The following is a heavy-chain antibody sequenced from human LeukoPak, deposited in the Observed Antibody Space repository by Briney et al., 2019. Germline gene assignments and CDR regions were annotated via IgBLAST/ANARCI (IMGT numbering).Heavy chain of an antibody. Sequence: ASVKVSCKASEYTFSGHDINWVRQAAGQGLEWMGWMNPNNGHTGYAQQFRGRVTMTRNASIGTAYMELTGLRSEDTAVYYCARAIGTASYYYFDYWGQGSLVTVSS. D-gene: IGHD1-26*01. J-gene: IGHJ4*02. CDR2: MNPNNGHT. CDR3: ARAIGTASYYYFDY. CDR1: EYTFSGHD. V-gene: IGHV1-8*01.